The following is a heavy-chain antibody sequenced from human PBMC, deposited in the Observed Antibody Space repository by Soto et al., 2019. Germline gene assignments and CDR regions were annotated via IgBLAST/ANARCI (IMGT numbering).Heavy chain of an antibody. CDR2: IWYDGSNK. V-gene: IGHV3-33*01. CDR1: GFTFSTYG. Sequence: GGPLRLSCAASGFTFSTYGMHWVRQAPGKGLEWVAVIWYDGSNKYYADSVKGRFTISRDNSRDTLYLQMNSLRAEDTAVYYCARAVGPFDYWGQGTLVTVSS. CDR3: ARAVGPFDY. J-gene: IGHJ4*02.